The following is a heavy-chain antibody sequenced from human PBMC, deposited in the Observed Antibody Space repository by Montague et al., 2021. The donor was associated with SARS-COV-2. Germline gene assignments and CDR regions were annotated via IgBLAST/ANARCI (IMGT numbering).Heavy chain of an antibody. Sequence: SLRLSCAASGFTFSSHAMHWVRQAPGKGLEWVAVISYDRFNKYYSDSVKGRFTISRDNSKNTLSLQMNSLRTEDTAVYYCARGGGYRDAFDIWGQGTMVTVSS. CDR1: GFTFSSHA. V-gene: IGHV3-30*04. D-gene: IGHD5-18*01. CDR3: ARGGGYRDAFDI. CDR2: ISYDRFNK. J-gene: IGHJ3*02.